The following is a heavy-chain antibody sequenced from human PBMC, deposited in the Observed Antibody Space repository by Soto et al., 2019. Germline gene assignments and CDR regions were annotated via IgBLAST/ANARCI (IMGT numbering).Heavy chain of an antibody. CDR3: ARGRGYSYGSVHAFDI. CDR1: VFTFRGFW. CDR2: IKQDGSEK. Sequence: GSLRLSCAASVFTFRGFWMSWVRQAPRKGLEWVANIKQDGSEKYYVDSVKGRFTISRDNAKNSLYLQMNSLRAEDTAVYYCARGRGYSYGSVHAFDIWGQGPMVTV. D-gene: IGHD5-18*01. V-gene: IGHV3-7*01. J-gene: IGHJ3*02.